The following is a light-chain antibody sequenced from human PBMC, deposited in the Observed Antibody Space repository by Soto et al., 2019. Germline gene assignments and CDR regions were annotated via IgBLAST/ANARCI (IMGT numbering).Light chain of an antibody. CDR1: ASNIGSNF. CDR2: TNS. V-gene: IGLV1-44*01. CDR3: ATWDDNVKGPV. J-gene: IGLJ2*01. Sequence: QSVLTQPPSASGPPGQRVTISCSGRASNIGSNFVSWYQVVPGTAPKRLIYTNSHRPSGVPDRFSGSRSGTSASLDISGLQSDDEADYFCATWDDNVKGPVFGGGTKVTVL.